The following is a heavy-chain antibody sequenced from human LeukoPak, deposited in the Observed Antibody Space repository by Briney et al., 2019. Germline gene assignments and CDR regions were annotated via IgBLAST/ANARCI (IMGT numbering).Heavy chain of an antibody. D-gene: IGHD2-21*02. Sequence: GGSLRLSCAASGFTFSSYAMSWVRQAPGKGLEWVSAISGSGGSTYYADSVKGRFTISRDNSKNTLYLQMNSLRAEDTAVYYCAKDWPLAHCGGDCYPPFDPWGQGTLVTASS. CDR3: AKDWPLAHCGGDCYPPFDP. J-gene: IGHJ5*02. V-gene: IGHV3-23*01. CDR1: GFTFSSYA. CDR2: ISGSGGST.